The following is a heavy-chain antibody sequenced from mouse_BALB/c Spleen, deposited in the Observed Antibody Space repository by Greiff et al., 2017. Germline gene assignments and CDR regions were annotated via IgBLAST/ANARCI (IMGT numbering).Heavy chain of an antibody. CDR1: GDSITSGY. J-gene: IGHJ1*01. D-gene: IGHD1-1*01. Sequence: VQLKESGPSLVKPSQTLSLTCSVTGDSITSGYWNWIRKFPGNKLEYMGYITYSGFTYYNPSLKSRISITRDTSKNQYYLQLNSVTTEDTATYYCARPITTVGDWYFDVWGAGTTVTVSS. CDR2: ITYSGFT. CDR3: ARPITTVGDWYFDV. V-gene: IGHV3-8*02.